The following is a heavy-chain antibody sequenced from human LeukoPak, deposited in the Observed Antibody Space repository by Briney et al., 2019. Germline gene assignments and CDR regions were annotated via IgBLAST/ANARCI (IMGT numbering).Heavy chain of an antibody. CDR3: AGGVDYGDYTTAGFDY. CDR2: INHSGST. Sequence: PSETLSLTCAVYGGSFSGYYWSWIRQPPGKGLEWIGEINHSGSTNYNPSPKSRVTISVDTSKNQFSLKLSSVTAADTAVYYCAGGVDYGDYTTAGFDYWGQGTLVTVSS. D-gene: IGHD4-17*01. J-gene: IGHJ4*02. CDR1: GGSFSGYY. V-gene: IGHV4-34*01.